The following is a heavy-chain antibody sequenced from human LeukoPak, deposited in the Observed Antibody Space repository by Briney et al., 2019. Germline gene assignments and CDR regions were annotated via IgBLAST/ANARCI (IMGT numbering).Heavy chain of an antibody. CDR3: AKCTETFSIVVVPAARAPFDY. Sequence: PGGSLRLSCAASGFTFSSYAMSWVRQAPGKGLEWVSAISGSGGSTYYADSVKGRFTISRDNSKNTLYLQMNSLRAEDTAVYYCAKCTETFSIVVVPAARAPFDYWGQGTLDTVSS. CDR2: ISGSGGST. CDR1: GFTFSSYA. J-gene: IGHJ4*02. V-gene: IGHV3-23*01. D-gene: IGHD2-2*01.